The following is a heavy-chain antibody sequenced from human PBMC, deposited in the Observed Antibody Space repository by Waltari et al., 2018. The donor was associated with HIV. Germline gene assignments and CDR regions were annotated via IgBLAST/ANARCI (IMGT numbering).Heavy chain of an antibody. CDR3: ARLDCSGGTCSPFDP. D-gene: IGHD2-15*01. V-gene: IGHV4-39*01. J-gene: IGHJ5*01. CDR2: LYYTGNT. CDR1: GGSVFSSVSY. Sequence: LQLPESGPGLVKPSATLSLTCTVSGGSVFSSVSYWGWIRQPPGRGLEWIGTLYYTGNTYYNPSLQSRVTISVGVSKNQFSLKLGSVSASDTAVYYCARLDCSGGTCSPFDPWGQGTLVTVSS.